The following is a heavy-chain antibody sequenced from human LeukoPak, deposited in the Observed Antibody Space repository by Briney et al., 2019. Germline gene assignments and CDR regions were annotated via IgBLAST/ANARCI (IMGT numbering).Heavy chain of an antibody. V-gene: IGHV3-49*04. Sequence: GGSLRLSCTASGFTFGDYAMSWVRQAPGKGLEWVGFIRSKAYGGTTEYAASVKGRFTISRDDSKSIAYLQMNSLKTEDTAVYYCTRDPDSSGWSSYFDYWGQGTLVTVSS. J-gene: IGHJ4*02. CDR2: IRSKAYGGTT. D-gene: IGHD6-19*01. CDR3: TRDPDSSGWSSYFDY. CDR1: GFTFGDYA.